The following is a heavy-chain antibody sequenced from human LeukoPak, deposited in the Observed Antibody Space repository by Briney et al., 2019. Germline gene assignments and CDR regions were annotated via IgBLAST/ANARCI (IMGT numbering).Heavy chain of an antibody. Sequence: PGGSLRLSCAASGFTFSSYAMSWVRQAPGKGLEWVSAISGSGGSTYYADSVKGRFTISRDNSKNTLYLQMNSLRAEDTAVYYCAKDPSPYCSGGSCYSSYFDYWGQGTLVTVSS. D-gene: IGHD2-15*01. CDR1: GFTFSSYA. J-gene: IGHJ4*02. V-gene: IGHV3-23*01. CDR2: ISGSGGST. CDR3: AKDPSPYCSGGSCYSSYFDY.